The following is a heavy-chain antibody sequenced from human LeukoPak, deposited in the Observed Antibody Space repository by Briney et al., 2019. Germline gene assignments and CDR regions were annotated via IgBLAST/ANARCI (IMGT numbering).Heavy chain of an antibody. CDR3: ARDGGSEQLDY. CDR2: IKQDGSEK. V-gene: IGHV3-7*01. D-gene: IGHD3-10*01. J-gene: IGHJ4*02. Sequence: GGSLRLSCAASGFTFSSYWMSWVRQSPGKGLEWVANIKQDGSEKYYVDSVKGRFTISRDNAKNSLYLQMNSLRAEDTAVYYCARDGGSEQLDYWGQGTLVTVSS. CDR1: GFTFSSYW.